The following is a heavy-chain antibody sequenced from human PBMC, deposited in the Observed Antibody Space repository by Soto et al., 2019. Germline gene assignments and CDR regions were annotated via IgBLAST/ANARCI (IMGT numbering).Heavy chain of an antibody. CDR1: GFTFSSYA. V-gene: IGHV3-23*01. Sequence: WGSLRLSCAASGFTFSSYAMSWVRQAPGKGLEWVSAISGSGGSTYYADSVKGRFTISRDNSKNTLYLQMNSLRAEDTAVYYCAKDLSSGWIFDYWGQGTLVTVSS. J-gene: IGHJ4*02. D-gene: IGHD6-19*01. CDR2: ISGSGGST. CDR3: AKDLSSGWIFDY.